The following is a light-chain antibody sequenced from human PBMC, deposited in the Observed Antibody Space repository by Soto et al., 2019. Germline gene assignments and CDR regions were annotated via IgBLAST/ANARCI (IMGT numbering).Light chain of an antibody. CDR3: QQSHGIPYT. CDR2: AAS. J-gene: IGKJ2*01. V-gene: IGKV1-39*01. CDR1: QTISTY. Sequence: DIQMTQSPSSLSASVGDRVTITCRASQTISTYLNWYQQNPGKAPKLLIYAASTLQSGVPSRFSGNGSGTDFTLTISRLRPEDCATYYCQQSHGIPYTFGQRTKLEIK.